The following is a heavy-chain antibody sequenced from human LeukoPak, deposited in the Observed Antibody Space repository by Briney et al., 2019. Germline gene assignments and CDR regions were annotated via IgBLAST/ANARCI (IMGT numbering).Heavy chain of an antibody. V-gene: IGHV4-39*01. D-gene: IGHD1-26*01. CDR3: ARLIVGDYFDS. CDR2: IYFTGTT. CDR1: GXSISSTSFY. Sequence: PSETLSLTCTVSGXSISSTSFYWVWIRQPPGKGLDWLGTIYFTGTTYYNPSLNSRVTISVDTSNNRFSLKVSSVTAADTAVYYCARLIVGDYFDSWGQGTLVTVSS. J-gene: IGHJ4*02.